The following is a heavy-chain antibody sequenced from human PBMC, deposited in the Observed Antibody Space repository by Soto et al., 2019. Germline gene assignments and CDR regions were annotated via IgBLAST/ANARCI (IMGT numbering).Heavy chain of an antibody. CDR3: AREVLWDYYGMDV. CDR2: TYYRSKWYN. Sequence: SQTLSLTCSISGDSVSSNSAAWNWISQSPSRGLEWLGRTYYRSKWYNDYAVSVKSRITINPDTSKNQFSLQLNSVTPEDTAVYYCAREVLWDYYGMDVWGQGTTVTVSS. CDR1: GDSVSSNSAA. J-gene: IGHJ6*02. D-gene: IGHD1-26*01. V-gene: IGHV6-1*01.